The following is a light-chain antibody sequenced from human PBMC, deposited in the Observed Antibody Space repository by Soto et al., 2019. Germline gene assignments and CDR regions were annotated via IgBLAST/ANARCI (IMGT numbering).Light chain of an antibody. J-gene: IGLJ1*01. V-gene: IGLV2-14*01. CDR3: TSYTISSTYV. CDR2: DVS. CDR1: SSDVGGYHY. Sequence: SALTQPASVSESPGQSITISCTGTSSDVGGYHYVSWYQQHPGKAPKLIIYDVSDRPSGVSNRFSGSKSGNTASLTISGLQTEDEADYYCTSYTISSTYVFGTGTKVT.